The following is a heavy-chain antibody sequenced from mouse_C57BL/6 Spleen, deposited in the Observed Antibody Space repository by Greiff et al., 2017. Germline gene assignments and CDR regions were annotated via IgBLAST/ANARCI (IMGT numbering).Heavy chain of an antibody. CDR3: ARYYYGSQAMGY. CDR2: IYPRSGNT. V-gene: IGHV1-81*01. J-gene: IGHJ4*01. CDR1: GYTFTSYG. Sequence: QVQLKESGAELARPGASVKLSCKASGYTFTSYGISWVKQRTGQGLEWIGEIYPRSGNTYYNEKFKGKATLTADKSSSTAYMELRSLTSEDSAVYFCARYYYGSQAMGYWGQGTSVTVAS. D-gene: IGHD1-1*01.